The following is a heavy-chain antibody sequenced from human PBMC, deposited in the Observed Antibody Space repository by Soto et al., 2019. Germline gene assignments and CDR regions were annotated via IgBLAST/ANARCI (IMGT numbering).Heavy chain of an antibody. CDR2: ISGYNGDT. V-gene: IGHV1-18*01. J-gene: IGHJ5*02. Sequence: GASVKVSCKTSGLTFSSYGISWVRQAPGQGLEWMGWISGYNGDTYYAQKFQGRVIMTTDTSTNTAYMELRSLSSDDTAVYYCARDCRSSSCYGFWFDPWGQGTLVTVSS. CDR1: GLTFSSYG. D-gene: IGHD3-22*01. CDR3: ARDCRSSSCYGFWFDP.